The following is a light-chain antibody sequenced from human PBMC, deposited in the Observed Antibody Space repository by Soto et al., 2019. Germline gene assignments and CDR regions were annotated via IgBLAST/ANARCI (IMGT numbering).Light chain of an antibody. J-gene: IGLJ2*01. CDR2: GVT. CDR1: SSDVGTYNY. Sequence: QSVLTQPASVSGSPGQSITISCTGTSSDVGTYNYVSWYQQHPGKAPKLIIYGVTNRPSGVSNRFSGSKSGNTASLTISGLQAEDEAGYYCSSYTSSAFVVFGGGTQLTVL. CDR3: SSYTSSAFVV. V-gene: IGLV2-14*01.